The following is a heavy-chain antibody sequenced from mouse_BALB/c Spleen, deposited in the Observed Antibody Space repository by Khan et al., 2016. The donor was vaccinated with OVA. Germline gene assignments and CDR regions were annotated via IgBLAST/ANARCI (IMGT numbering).Heavy chain of an antibody. CDR1: GYTFTDYV. Sequence: VQLQESGPELVKPGASVKMSCKASGYTFTDYVISWVKQRTGQGLEWIGEIYPGSGSTYYNEKFKGKATLTADKSSNTAYMQLSSLTSEDSAVYFCASSYYGRSYFDYWGQGTTLTVSS. CDR3: ASSYYGRSYFDY. D-gene: IGHD1-1*01. V-gene: IGHV1-77*01. CDR2: IYPGSGST. J-gene: IGHJ2*01.